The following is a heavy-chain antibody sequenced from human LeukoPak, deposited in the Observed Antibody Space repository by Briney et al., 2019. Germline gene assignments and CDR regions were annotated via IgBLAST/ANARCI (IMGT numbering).Heavy chain of an antibody. CDR2: ISSSSSYI. CDR3: ARHKSYYYYMDV. Sequence: GSLRLSCAASGFTFSSYSMNWVRQAPGKGLEWVSSISSSSSYIYYADSVKGRFTISRDNAKNSLYLQMNSLRAEDTAVYYCARHKSYYYYMDVWGKGTTVTVSS. J-gene: IGHJ6*03. V-gene: IGHV3-21*01. CDR1: GFTFSSYS.